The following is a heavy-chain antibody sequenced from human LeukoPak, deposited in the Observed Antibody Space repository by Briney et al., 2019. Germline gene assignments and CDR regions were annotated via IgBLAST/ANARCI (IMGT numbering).Heavy chain of an antibody. Sequence: SQTLSLTCTVSGGSISSGGYYWSWIRQHPGKGLEWIGYIYYSGSTYYNPSLKSRVTISVDTSKNQFSLKLSSVTAADTAVYYCARGPLRTTVTTPDHAFDIWGQGTMVTVSS. J-gene: IGHJ3*02. CDR3: ARGPLRTTVTTPDHAFDI. CDR2: IYYSGST. CDR1: GGSISSGGYY. D-gene: IGHD4-17*01. V-gene: IGHV4-31*03.